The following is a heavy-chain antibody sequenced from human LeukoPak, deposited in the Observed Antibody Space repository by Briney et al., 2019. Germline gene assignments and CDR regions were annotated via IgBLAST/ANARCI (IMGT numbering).Heavy chain of an antibody. CDR3: ARGLYCSGGSCYEAGY. J-gene: IGHJ4*02. V-gene: IGHV1-8*01. CDR2: MNPNSGNT. CDR1: GYTFTSYD. Sequence: ASVKVSSKASGYTFTSYDINWVRHAPRQGLEWMGWMNPNSGNTGYAQKFQGRVTMTRNTSISTAYMELSSLRSEDTAVYYCARGLYCSGGSCYEAGYWGQGTLVTVS. D-gene: IGHD2-15*01.